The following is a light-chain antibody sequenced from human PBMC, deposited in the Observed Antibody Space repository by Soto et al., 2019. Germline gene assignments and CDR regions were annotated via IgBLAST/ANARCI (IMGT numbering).Light chain of an antibody. CDR2: EVS. Sequence: QSALTQPASVSGSPGQSITISCTGTSSDVGGYDYVSWYQQYPDKAPKLMIFEVSNRPSGVSNRFSGSKSGNTASLTISGLQAEDEADYYCSSYTSSSVLFGGGTKLTVL. CDR1: SSDVGGYDY. V-gene: IGLV2-14*01. J-gene: IGLJ2*01. CDR3: SSYTSSSVL.